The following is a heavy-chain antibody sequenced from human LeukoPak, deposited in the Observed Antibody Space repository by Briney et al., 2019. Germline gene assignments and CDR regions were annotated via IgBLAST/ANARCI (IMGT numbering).Heavy chain of an antibody. V-gene: IGHV3-48*03. CDR3: ARDYCSSTSCYSGAFDY. CDR1: GFTFSSYE. D-gene: IGHD2-2*02. J-gene: IGHJ4*02. Sequence: GGSLRLSCAASGFTFSSYEMNWVRQAPGKGLEWVSYISSSGSTIYYADSVKGRFTISRDNAKNSLHLQMNSLRAEDTAVYYCARDYCSSTSCYSGAFDYWGQGTLVTVSS. CDR2: ISSSGSTI.